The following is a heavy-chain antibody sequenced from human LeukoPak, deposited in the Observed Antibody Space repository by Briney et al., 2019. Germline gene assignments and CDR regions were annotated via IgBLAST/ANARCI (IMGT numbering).Heavy chain of an antibody. D-gene: IGHD3-10*01. Sequence: ASVKVSCKVSGYTLTELSIHWVRQAPGKGLEWMGGFDPEDGETIYAQKFQGRVTMTEDTSTDTAYMELSSLRSEDTAVYYCARDSEDSPSNDRKWVRVRGPYDGMDVWGQGTTVTVSS. CDR2: FDPEDGET. CDR1: GYTLTELS. J-gene: IGHJ6*02. CDR3: ARDSEDSPSNDRKWVRVRGPYDGMDV. V-gene: IGHV1-24*01.